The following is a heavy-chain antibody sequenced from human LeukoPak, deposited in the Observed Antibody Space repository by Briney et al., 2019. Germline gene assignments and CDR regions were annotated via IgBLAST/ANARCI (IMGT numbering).Heavy chain of an antibody. V-gene: IGHV1-46*01. CDR2: INPSGGST. Sequence: GASVKVSCKASGYTFTNYHLHWVRQAPGQGLEWMGLINPSGGSTSYAQKFQDRVTMTRDTSTSTVYMELNSLRSEDTAVYYCARATWYGGNPSGAFDIWGQGTMVTVSS. D-gene: IGHD4/OR15-4a*01. CDR1: GYTFTNYH. J-gene: IGHJ3*02. CDR3: ARATWYGGNPSGAFDI.